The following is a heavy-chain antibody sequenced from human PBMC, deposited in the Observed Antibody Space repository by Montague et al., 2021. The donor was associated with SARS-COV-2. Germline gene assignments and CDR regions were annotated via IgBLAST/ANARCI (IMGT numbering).Heavy chain of an antibody. J-gene: IGHJ5*02. Sequence: SETLSLTCTVSGGSMSDHYWAWIRQPPGMGLEWLAYIYYSGGINSNASLKSRVSMSVDTSKNQFSLKLTSVTAADTAVHYCARAVSVRRAVNWFDPWGQGTLVTVSS. CDR2: IYYSGGI. CDR3: ARAVSVRRAVNWFDP. V-gene: IGHV4-59*11. D-gene: IGHD3-10*01. CDR1: GGSMSDHY.